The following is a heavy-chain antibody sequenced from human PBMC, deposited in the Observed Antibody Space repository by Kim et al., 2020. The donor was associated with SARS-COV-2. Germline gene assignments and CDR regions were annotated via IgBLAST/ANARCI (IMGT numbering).Heavy chain of an antibody. CDR2: INPDSGVT. CDR3: ARGNTETIDY. Sequence: ASVKVSCKTSGYTFTTRYLHWVRQAPGHGLEWMGRINPDSGVTDYAQRFQGRVTMTRDKSISTVCMELSSLKSDDTVVYYCARGNTETIDYWGQGTLVTVSS. J-gene: IGHJ4*02. CDR1: GYTFTTRY. V-gene: IGHV1-2*05.